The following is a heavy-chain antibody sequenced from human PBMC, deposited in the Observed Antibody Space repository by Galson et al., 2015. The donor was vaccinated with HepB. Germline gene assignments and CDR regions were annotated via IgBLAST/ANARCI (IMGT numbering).Heavy chain of an antibody. V-gene: IGHV6-1*01. Sequence: CAISGDSVSSKSVAWNWIRQSPSRGLEWLGRTYYRSEWYYDYAVSVQSRITINPDTSKNQFSLQLNSVTPEDTAVYYCAREFRSAVDYWGQGTLVTVPS. J-gene: IGHJ4*02. CDR2: TYYRSEWYY. CDR3: AREFRSAVDY. D-gene: IGHD3-10*01. CDR1: GDSVSSKSVA.